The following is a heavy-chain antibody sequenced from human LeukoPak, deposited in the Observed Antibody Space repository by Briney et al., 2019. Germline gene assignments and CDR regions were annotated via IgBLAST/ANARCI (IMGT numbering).Heavy chain of an antibody. Sequence: GGSLRLSCEASGVTFSSYVMSWVRQAPGKGPEWVSGISGSGGGTYYADSVKGRFAISRDNSKNTLYLQMNSLRAEDTAVYYCAKDKITWDYWGQGTLVTVSS. CDR1: GVTFSSYV. D-gene: IGHD3-16*01. CDR3: AKDKITWDY. J-gene: IGHJ4*02. V-gene: IGHV3-23*01. CDR2: ISGSGGGT.